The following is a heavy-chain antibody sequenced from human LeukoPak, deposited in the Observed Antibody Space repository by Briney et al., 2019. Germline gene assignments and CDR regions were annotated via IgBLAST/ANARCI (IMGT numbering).Heavy chain of an antibody. CDR1: GYTFTSYG. J-gene: IGHJ4*02. CDR2: ISAYNGNT. V-gene: IGHV1-18*01. Sequence: GASVTVSCTASGYTFTSYGISWVRQAPGQGLEWMGWISAYNGNTNYAQKLQGRVTMTTDTSTSTAYMELRSLRSDDTAVYYCARVTRPYYYDSSGSYFDYWGQGTLVTVSS. CDR3: ARVTRPYYYDSSGSYFDY. D-gene: IGHD3-22*01.